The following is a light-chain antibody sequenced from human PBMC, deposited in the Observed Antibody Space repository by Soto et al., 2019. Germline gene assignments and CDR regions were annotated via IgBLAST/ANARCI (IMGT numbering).Light chain of an antibody. CDR2: EVN. CDR3: FSFTTTSTHV. Sequence: QSALTQPASLSGFPEQPTPIPSTETTSDIGAYDYVSWFQQHPGKAPKLMISEVNNRPSGVSNRFSGSKSGNTAYLTISGLQVEDEAKYFCFSFTTTSTHVFGTGTKLTVL. CDR1: TSDIGAYDY. V-gene: IGLV2-14*01. J-gene: IGLJ1*01.